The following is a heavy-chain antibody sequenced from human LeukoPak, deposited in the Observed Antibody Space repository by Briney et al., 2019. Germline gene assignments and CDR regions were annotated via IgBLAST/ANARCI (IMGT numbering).Heavy chain of an antibody. Sequence: GASVKVSCKASGYTFTSYGISWVRQAPGQGLEWMGWISAYNGNTNYAQKLQGRVTMTTDTSTSTAYMELRSLRSDDTAVYYCARDRAARPSLGDAFDIWGQGTMVTVSS. J-gene: IGHJ3*02. CDR2: ISAYNGNT. V-gene: IGHV1-18*01. CDR3: ARDRAARPSLGDAFDI. D-gene: IGHD6-6*01. CDR1: GYTFTSYG.